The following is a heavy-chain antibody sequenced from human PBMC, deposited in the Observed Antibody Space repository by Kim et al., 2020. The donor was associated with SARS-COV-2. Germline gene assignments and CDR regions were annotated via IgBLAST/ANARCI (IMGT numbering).Heavy chain of an antibody. J-gene: IGHJ6*02. Sequence: GGSLRLSCAASGFTFSSYEMNWVRQAPGKGLEWVSFISSSGSSIYFADSVKGRFTIPRDNAKNSLYLQMISLRAEDTAVYYCARDRFAAHIAVAGIDYYYYGMDVWGQGTTVTVSS. CDR2: ISSSGSSI. D-gene: IGHD6-19*01. CDR3: ARDRFAAHIAVAGIDYYYYGMDV. CDR1: GFTFSSYE. V-gene: IGHV3-48*03.